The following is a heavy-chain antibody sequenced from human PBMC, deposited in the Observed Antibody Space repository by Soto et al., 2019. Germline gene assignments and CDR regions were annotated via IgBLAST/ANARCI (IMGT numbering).Heavy chain of an antibody. Sequence: QVQLQDSRPGLVNPSETLSLTCTVSGGSSSSYYGSWIRQHPGKRLEWSGYVYYSGSTNYNPSLKSRVTISVDMSKNQFSLKLSSVTAADTAVYYCARDTVTTSGEAFEIWGQGTMVTVSS. CDR3: ARDTVTTSGEAFEI. J-gene: IGHJ3*02. V-gene: IGHV4-59*01. D-gene: IGHD4-17*01. CDR1: GGSSSSYY. CDR2: VYYSGST.